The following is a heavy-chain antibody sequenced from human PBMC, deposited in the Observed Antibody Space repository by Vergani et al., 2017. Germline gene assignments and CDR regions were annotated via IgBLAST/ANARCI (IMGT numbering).Heavy chain of an antibody. D-gene: IGHD2-15*01. CDR1: GGSISSYY. V-gene: IGHV4-59*08. CDR3: ARSRPYCTSGSCPAI. Sequence: QVQLQESGPGLVKPSETLSLTCTVSGGSISSYYWSWIRQPRGKGLEWIGYIYYSGNTNYNPSLKSRVTISVNTSKSQFSLKLNSVTVADTAVYYCARSRPYCTSGSCPAIWGQGTLVTVSS. CDR2: IYYSGNT. J-gene: IGHJ4*02.